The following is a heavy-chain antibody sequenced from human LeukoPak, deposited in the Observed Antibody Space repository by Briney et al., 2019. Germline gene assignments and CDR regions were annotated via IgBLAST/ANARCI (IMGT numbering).Heavy chain of an antibody. CDR3: ARVPSGYNAFDI. D-gene: IGHD3-22*01. Sequence: GGSLRLSCAASGFTFSSYSMNWVRQAPGKGLEWVSSISSSSYIYYADSVKGRFTISRDNAKNSLYLQMNSLRAEDTAVYYCARVPSGYNAFDIWGQGTMVTVSS. CDR2: ISSSSYI. CDR1: GFTFSSYS. V-gene: IGHV3-21*01. J-gene: IGHJ3*02.